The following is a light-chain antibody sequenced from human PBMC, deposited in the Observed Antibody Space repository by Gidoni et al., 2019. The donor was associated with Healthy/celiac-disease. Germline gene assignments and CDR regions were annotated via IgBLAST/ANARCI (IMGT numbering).Light chain of an antibody. J-gene: IGKJ2*01. CDR1: QSVSSN. V-gene: IGKV3-15*01. Sequence: EIVMTQSPATLSVSPGERATLSCRASQSVSSNLAWYQQTPGQAPRLLIYGASTRATGIPARFSGSGSGTEFTLTISSLQSEDFAVYYCQQYNNWPWGTFGQGTKLEIK. CDR3: QQYNNWPWGT. CDR2: GAS.